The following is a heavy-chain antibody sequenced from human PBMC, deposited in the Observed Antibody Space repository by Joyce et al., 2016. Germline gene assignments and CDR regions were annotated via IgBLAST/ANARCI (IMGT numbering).Heavy chain of an antibody. V-gene: IGHV3-9*01. J-gene: IGHJ4*02. CDR3: AKDWGNYYYFDY. CDR1: GFNFNDYV. CDR2: ISGNSHFI. Sequence: EVKLVESGGGLAQPGRSLRLSCAASGFNFNDYVMHWVRQVPGNGLEWVAGISGNSHFIGYADSVKGRFTISRDNAKNSLFLQIDSLRAEDTALYYCAKDWGNYYYFDYWGQGTLVTVSP. D-gene: IGHD3-16*01.